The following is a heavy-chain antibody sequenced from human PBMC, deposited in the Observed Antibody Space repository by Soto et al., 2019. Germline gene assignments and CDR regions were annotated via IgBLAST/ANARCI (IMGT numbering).Heavy chain of an antibody. CDR2: IYYSGST. Sequence: SETLSLTCTVSGGSISSSSYYWGWIRQPPGKGLEWIGSIYYSGSTYYNPSLKSRVTISVDTSKNQFSLKLSSVTAADTAVYYCARTPDYYFGMDVWGQGTSVTVS. J-gene: IGHJ6*02. CDR1: GGSISSSSYY. V-gene: IGHV4-39*01. CDR3: ARTPDYYFGMDV.